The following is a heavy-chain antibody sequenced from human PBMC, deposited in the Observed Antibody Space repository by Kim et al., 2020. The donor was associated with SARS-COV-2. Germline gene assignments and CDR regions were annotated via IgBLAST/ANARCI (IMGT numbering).Heavy chain of an antibody. D-gene: IGHD1-26*01. Sequence: ASVKVSCKASGYTFTSYGISWVRQAPGQGLEWMGWISAYNGNTNYAQKLQGRVTMTTDTSTSTAYMELRSLRSDDTAVYYCARDFPIVGATTHGYYYYYGMDVWGQGTTVTVSS. CDR1: GYTFTSYG. J-gene: IGHJ6*02. V-gene: IGHV1-18*01. CDR2: ISAYNGNT. CDR3: ARDFPIVGATTHGYYYYYGMDV.